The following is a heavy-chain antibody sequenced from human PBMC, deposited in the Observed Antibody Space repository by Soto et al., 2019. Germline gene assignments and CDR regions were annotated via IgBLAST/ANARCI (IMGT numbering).Heavy chain of an antibody. CDR3: VRHQRYSSGWYVDY. CDR2: VYYRGTT. J-gene: IGHJ4*02. D-gene: IGHD6-19*01. V-gene: IGHV4-59*04. CDR1: GGSISSYY. Sequence: PSATLSLTCTVSGGSISSYYWSWIRQPPGKGLEWIGNVYYRGTTYYNPSLKGRVTISVDTSKNQFSLKLSSVTAADSAVFFCVRHQRYSSGWYVDYWGQGTPVTVSS.